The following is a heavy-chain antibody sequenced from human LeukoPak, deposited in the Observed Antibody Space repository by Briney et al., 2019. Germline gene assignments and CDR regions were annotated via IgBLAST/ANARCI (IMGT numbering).Heavy chain of an antibody. Sequence: SETLSLTYTVSGGSISTYYWSWIRQPPGKGLEWIGYIYYSGNTNCNPSLKSRVTISIDTSKNQFSLKLTSVTAADTAVYYCARVGSGSFDYWGQGTLVTVSS. D-gene: IGHD3-10*01. CDR2: IYYSGNT. CDR3: ARVGSGSFDY. CDR1: GGSISTYY. J-gene: IGHJ4*02. V-gene: IGHV4-59*01.